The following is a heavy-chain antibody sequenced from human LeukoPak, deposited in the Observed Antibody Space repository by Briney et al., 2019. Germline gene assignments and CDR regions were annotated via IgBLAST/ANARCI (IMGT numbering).Heavy chain of an antibody. CDR2: INSDGSNT. V-gene: IGHV3-74*01. CDR1: GFTFSSYW. CDR3: ARDYDILTGYAYYYYGMDV. D-gene: IGHD3-9*01. Sequence: GGSLRLSCAASGFTFSSYWIHWVRQAPGKGLVWVSRINSDGSNTYYADSVKGRFTISRDNAKNTLYLQMNSLRDEDTAVYYCARDYDILTGYAYYYYGMDVWGQGTTVTVSS. J-gene: IGHJ6*02.